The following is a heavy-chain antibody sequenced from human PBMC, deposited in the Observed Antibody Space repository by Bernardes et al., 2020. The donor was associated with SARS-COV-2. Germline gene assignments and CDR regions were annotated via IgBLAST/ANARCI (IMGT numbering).Heavy chain of an antibody. CDR3: ARLGSTSKILFFPFDP. CDR2: IYYSGST. Sequence: SETLSLTCSVSGGSIARSGHYWGWVRQPPGKGLEWIGNIYYSGSTHYNPAHRGRVTLSVDTSKNVFSLSLKSVTAADTAVYYCARLGSTSKILFFPFDPWGQGALVTVSS. D-gene: IGHD1-26*01. V-gene: IGHV4-39*02. J-gene: IGHJ5*02. CDR1: GGSIARSGHY.